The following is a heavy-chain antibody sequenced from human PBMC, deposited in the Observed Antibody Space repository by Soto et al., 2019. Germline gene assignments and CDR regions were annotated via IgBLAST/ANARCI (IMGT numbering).Heavy chain of an antibody. CDR2: INHSGST. J-gene: IGHJ4*02. D-gene: IGHD5-12*01. Sequence: QVQLQQWGAGLLKPSETLSLTCAVYGGSFSGYYWSWIRQPPGKGLEWIGEINHSGSTNYNPSLKSRVTISVDTSKNQFSLKLSSVTAADTAVYYCARGVRGYSGYDLSDRYFDYWGQGTLVTVSS. CDR3: ARGVRGYSGYDLSDRYFDY. CDR1: GGSFSGYY. V-gene: IGHV4-34*01.